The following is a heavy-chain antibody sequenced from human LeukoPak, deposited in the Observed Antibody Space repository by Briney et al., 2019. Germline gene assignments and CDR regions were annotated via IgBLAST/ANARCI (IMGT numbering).Heavy chain of an antibody. CDR3: ARVGDAELDP. V-gene: IGHV4-59*11. J-gene: IGHJ5*02. Sequence: SETLSLTCTVSGGSISSHYWCWIRPPPGKGLEWVGYIYNSGITNYNPSLRSRVTISVDTSKNQFSLKLSSVTPEDTAVYYCARVGDAELDPWGQGTLVTVSS. CDR1: GGSISSHY. D-gene: IGHD1-14*01. CDR2: IYNSGIT.